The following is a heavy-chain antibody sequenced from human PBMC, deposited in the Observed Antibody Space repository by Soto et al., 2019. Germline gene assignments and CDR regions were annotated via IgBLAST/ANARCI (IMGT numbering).Heavy chain of an antibody. CDR3: ARALGLGSGWPYKY. D-gene: IGHD6-19*01. V-gene: IGHV1-3*01. CDR2: INAGNGNT. CDR1: GYTFTTYA. J-gene: IGHJ4*02. Sequence: QVQLVQSGAEVKKPGASVKVSCKASGYTFTTYAMHWVRQAPGQRLEWMGWINAGNGNTKYSQKFQGRVTITRDTSASTADMELSSLRSEDTAVYYCARALGLGSGWPYKYWGQGTLVTVSS.